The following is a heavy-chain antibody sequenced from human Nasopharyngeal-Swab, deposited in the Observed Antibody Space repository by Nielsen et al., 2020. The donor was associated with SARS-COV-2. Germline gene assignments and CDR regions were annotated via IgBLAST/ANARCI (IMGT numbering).Heavy chain of an antibody. CDR1: GFTFTSSA. CDR3: ARDHRGLRYFDWLLPEYAFDI. CDR2: IVVGSGNT. V-gene: IGHV1-58*01. D-gene: IGHD3-9*01. J-gene: IGHJ3*02. Sequence: SVKVSCKASGFTFTSSAVQWVRQARGQRLEWIGWIVVGSGNTNYAQKFQERVTITRDMSTSTAYMELSSLRSEDTAVYYCARDHRGLRYFDWLLPEYAFDIWGQGTMVTVSS.